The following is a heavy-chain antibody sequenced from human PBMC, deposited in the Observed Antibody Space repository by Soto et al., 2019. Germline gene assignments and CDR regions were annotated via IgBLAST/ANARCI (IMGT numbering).Heavy chain of an antibody. J-gene: IGHJ3*02. CDR1: GYSFTSYW. CDR3: ARGPRYYYDSSGYSRGSFDI. Sequence: GESLKISCKGSGYSFTSYWIGWVRQMPGKGLEWMGIIYPGDSDTRYSPSFQGQVTISADKSISTAYLQWSSLKASDTAMYYCARGPRYYYDSSGYSRGSFDIWGQGTMVTVSS. D-gene: IGHD3-22*01. V-gene: IGHV5-51*01. CDR2: IYPGDSDT.